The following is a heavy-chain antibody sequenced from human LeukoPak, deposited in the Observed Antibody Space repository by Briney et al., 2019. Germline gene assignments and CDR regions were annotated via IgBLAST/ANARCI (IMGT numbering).Heavy chain of an antibody. CDR2: IYYSGST. D-gene: IGHD5-18*01. CDR1: GGSISSYY. V-gene: IGHV4-59*01. CDR3: ARTHEDTAMVTSNWFDP. J-gene: IGHJ5*02. Sequence: PSETLSLTCTVSGGSISSYYWSWIRQPPGKGLEWIGYIYYSGSTNYNPSLKSRVTISVDTSKNQFSLKLSSVTAADTAVYYCARTHEDTAMVTSNWFDPWGQGTLVTVSS.